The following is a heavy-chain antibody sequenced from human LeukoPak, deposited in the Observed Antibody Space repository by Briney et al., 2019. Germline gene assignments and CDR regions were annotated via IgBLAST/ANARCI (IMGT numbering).Heavy chain of an antibody. CDR1: GFTFSSYA. Sequence: GGSLRLSCAASGFTFSSYAMSWVRQAPGKGLEWVSAISGSGGSTYYAESVRGRFTISRDDSTLYLQMTSLRAEDTAVYYCAKDSDWAFDYWGQGTLVTVSS. CDR3: AKDSDWAFDY. CDR2: ISGSGGST. J-gene: IGHJ4*02. D-gene: IGHD3/OR15-3a*01. V-gene: IGHV3-23*01.